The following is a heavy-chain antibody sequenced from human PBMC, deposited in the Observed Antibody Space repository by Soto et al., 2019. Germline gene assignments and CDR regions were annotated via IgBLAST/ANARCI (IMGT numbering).Heavy chain of an antibody. CDR3: ARAGKAARPGNWFDP. Sequence: ASVKVSCKASGGTFSSYAISWVRQAPGQGLEWMGGIIPIFGTANYAQKFQGRVTITADESTSTAYMELSSLRSEDTAVYYCARAGKAARPGNWFDPWGQGTLVTVSS. CDR1: GGTFSSYA. V-gene: IGHV1-69*13. J-gene: IGHJ5*02. D-gene: IGHD6-6*01. CDR2: IIPIFGTA.